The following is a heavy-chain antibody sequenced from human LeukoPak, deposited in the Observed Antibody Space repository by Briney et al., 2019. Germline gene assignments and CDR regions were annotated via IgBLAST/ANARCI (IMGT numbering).Heavy chain of an antibody. Sequence: PSETLTLPCTVSGGSISSYYWSWIRQPPGKGLEWIGYIYYSGSTNYNPSLKSRVTISVDTSKNQFSLKLSSVTAADTAVYYCAREADSSGWYGDAFDIWGQGTMVTVSS. CDR3: AREADSSGWYGDAFDI. J-gene: IGHJ3*02. V-gene: IGHV4-59*01. D-gene: IGHD6-19*01. CDR2: IYYSGST. CDR1: GGSISSYY.